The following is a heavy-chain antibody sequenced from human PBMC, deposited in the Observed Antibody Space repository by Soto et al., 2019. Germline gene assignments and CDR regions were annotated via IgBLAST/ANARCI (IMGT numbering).Heavy chain of an antibody. J-gene: IGHJ6*02. CDR1: GFTFSSYA. D-gene: IGHD3-16*01. CDR3: AKGVGGYYYYGMDV. V-gene: IGHV3-23*01. Sequence: PGGSLRLSCAASGFTFSSYAMSWVRQAPGKGLEWVSAISGSGGSTYYADSVKGRFTISRDNSKNTLYLQMNSLRAEDTAVYYCAKGVGGYYYYGMDVWGQGTTVTVYS. CDR2: ISGSGGST.